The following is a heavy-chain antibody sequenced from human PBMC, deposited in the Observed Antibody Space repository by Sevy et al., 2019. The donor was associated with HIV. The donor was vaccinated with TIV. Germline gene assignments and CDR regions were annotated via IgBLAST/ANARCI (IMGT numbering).Heavy chain of an antibody. CDR2: IIPIFGTA. CDR1: GDTFSSYA. CDR3: ARGGDCSSTSCYDNWFDP. D-gene: IGHD2-2*01. Sequence: ASVKVSCKASGDTFSSYAISWVRQAPGQGLEWMGGIIPIFGTANYAQKFQGRVTITADESTSTAYMELSSLRSEDTAVYYCARGGDCSSTSCYDNWFDPWGQGTLVTVSS. V-gene: IGHV1-69*13. J-gene: IGHJ5*02.